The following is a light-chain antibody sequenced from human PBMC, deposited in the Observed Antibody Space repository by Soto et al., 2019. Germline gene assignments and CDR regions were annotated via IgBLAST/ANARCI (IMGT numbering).Light chain of an antibody. J-gene: IGKJ1*01. CDR3: QQGYTSRLT. CDR2: ATS. Sequence: DIQMTQSPSSLSASVGDRVTITCRAGQGIRSYLNWYQQKPGKAPKLLIYATSFLQIGVPSRFSGSGSGTDFSLVITDLQLDDSATYYCQQGYTSRLTSGQGTKVEI. V-gene: IGKV1-39*01. CDR1: QGIRSY.